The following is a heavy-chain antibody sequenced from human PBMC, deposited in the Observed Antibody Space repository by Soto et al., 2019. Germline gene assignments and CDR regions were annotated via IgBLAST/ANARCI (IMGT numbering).Heavy chain of an antibody. D-gene: IGHD2-21*02. V-gene: IGHV4-4*02. Sequence: SETLSLTCAVSSGSISSSNWWSWVRQPPGKGLEWIGEIYHSGSTNYNPSLKSRVTISVDKSKNQFSLKLSSVTAADTAVYYCATDKGDSDAFDSWGQGTRVTVSS. J-gene: IGHJ3*02. CDR3: ATDKGDSDAFDS. CDR1: SGSISSSNW. CDR2: IYHSGST.